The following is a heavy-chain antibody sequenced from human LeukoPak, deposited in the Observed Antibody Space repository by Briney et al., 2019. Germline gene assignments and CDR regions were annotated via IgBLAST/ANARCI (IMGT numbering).Heavy chain of an antibody. D-gene: IGHD3-3*01. J-gene: IGHJ6*04. Sequence: ASVKVSCKASGYTFTGYYMHWVRQAPGQGLEWMGRINPNSGGTNYAQKFQGRVTITRDTSISTAYMELSRLRSDDTAVYYCARGRAIFGVMDVWGKGTTVTVSS. CDR3: ARGRAIFGVMDV. CDR1: GYTFTGYY. V-gene: IGHV1-2*06. CDR2: INPNSGGT.